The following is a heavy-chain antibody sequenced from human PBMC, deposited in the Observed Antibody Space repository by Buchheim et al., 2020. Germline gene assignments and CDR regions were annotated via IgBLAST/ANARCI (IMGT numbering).Heavy chain of an antibody. CDR1: GGSISSTDW. V-gene: IGHV4-4*02. D-gene: IGHD1-26*01. CDR2: IYQSGST. Sequence: QVHLQESGPGLVKPSGTLSLTCGVSGGSISSTDWWSWVRQPPGKGLEWIGEIYQSGSTNYTPSLKSRVTISIDKSKNLFSLKLKSVTAADTAVYYCAREYVGATTHWFDPWGQGTL. CDR3: AREYVGATTHWFDP. J-gene: IGHJ5*02.